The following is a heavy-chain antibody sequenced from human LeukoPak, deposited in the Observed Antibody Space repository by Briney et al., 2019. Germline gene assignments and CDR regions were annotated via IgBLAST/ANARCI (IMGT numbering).Heavy chain of an antibody. CDR1: GFTFDDYA. D-gene: IGHD3-10*02. CDR3: AELGITMIGGV. V-gene: IGHV3-9*01. J-gene: IGHJ6*04. CDR2: ISWNSGSR. Sequence: GGSLRLSCAASGFTFDDYAMHWVRQDPGKGLEWVSGISWNSGSRGYADSVKGRFTISRDNAKNSLYLQMNSLRAEDTAVYYCAELGITMIGGVWGKGTTVTISS.